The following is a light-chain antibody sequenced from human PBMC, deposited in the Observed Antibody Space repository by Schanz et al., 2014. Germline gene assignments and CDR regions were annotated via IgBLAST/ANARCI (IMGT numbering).Light chain of an antibody. J-gene: IGKJ3*01. CDR3: QQYGSSPRFT. V-gene: IGKV3-20*01. CDR1: QSVSSF. CDR2: DAS. Sequence: EIVVTQSSGTLSLSPGDRATLSCRASQSVSSFLAWYQQKRGQAPRLLIYDASNRATGTPARFSGSGSGTDFTLTISRLEPEDFAVYYCQQYGSSPRFTFGPGTKVDIK.